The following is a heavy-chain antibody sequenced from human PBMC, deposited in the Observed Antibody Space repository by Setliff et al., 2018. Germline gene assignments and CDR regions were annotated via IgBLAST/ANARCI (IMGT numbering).Heavy chain of an antibody. Sequence: ASVKVSCKASGYSFSSNAFHWVRQAPGQTLEWMGWIHAGSSNTLYSQRFQDRITISRDTSATTVHMELSSLRSDDTAIYYCARCSSWHGHYPHFNYWGQGTLVTVSS. CDR1: GYSFSSNA. D-gene: IGHD6-13*01. V-gene: IGHV1-3*01. CDR2: IHAGSSNT. J-gene: IGHJ4*02. CDR3: ARCSSWHGHYPHFNY.